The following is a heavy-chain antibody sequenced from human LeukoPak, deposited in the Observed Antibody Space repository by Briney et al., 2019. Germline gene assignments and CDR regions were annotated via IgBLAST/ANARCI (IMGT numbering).Heavy chain of an antibody. V-gene: IGHV3-23*01. CDR3: AKRLDLFDP. J-gene: IGHJ5*02. CDR1: GLTFSSYA. Sequence: GGSLRLSGAASGLTFSSYAMSWVRQAPGKGLEWVSGISGSGGSTYYADSVKGRFTISRDNSKNTLYLQMNSLRAEGTAVYYCAKRLDLFDPWGQGTLVTVSS. CDR2: ISGSGGST. D-gene: IGHD6-19*01.